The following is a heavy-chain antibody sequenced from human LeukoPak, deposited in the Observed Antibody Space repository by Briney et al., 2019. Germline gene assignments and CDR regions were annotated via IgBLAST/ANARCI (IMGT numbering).Heavy chain of an antibody. CDR3: ARVDCSSTSFYYYYAMDV. V-gene: IGHV3-53*01. CDR1: GFTVSSNY. J-gene: IGHJ6*02. CDR2: IYSGGST. Sequence: GGALVLCCAAAGFTVSSNYMRGGRPAPGKGEEWGAVIYSGGSTYYADSVKGRFTISRDNSKNTLYIQMNSLRAEDTAVYYCARVDCSSTSFYYYYAMDVWGQGTTVTVSS. D-gene: IGHD2-2*01.